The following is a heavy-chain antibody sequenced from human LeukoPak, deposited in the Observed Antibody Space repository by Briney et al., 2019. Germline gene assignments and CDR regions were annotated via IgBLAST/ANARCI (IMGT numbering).Heavy chain of an antibody. V-gene: IGHV1-46*01. Sequence: CKAXGYTFTSYYMHWVRQAPGQGLEWMGIINPSGGSTSYAQKFQGRVTMTGDTSTSTVYMELSSLRSEDTAVYYCASIAVAGSGYFDYWGQGTLVTVSS. CDR1: GYTFTSYY. J-gene: IGHJ4*02. CDR3: ASIAVAGSGYFDY. CDR2: INPSGGST. D-gene: IGHD6-19*01.